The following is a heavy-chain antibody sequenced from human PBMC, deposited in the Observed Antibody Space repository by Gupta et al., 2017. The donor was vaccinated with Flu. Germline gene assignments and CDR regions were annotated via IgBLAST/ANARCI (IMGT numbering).Heavy chain of an antibody. J-gene: IGHJ5*02. CDR2: TNHGGRT. CDR3: ARGSTSSSNWFDP. D-gene: IGHD6-6*01. CDR1: GGSFRGYY. V-gene: IGHV4-34*01. Sequence: QVRLHQWGAGLLKFSETLSLTCVVDGGSFRGYYWTWIRQPPGKGLEWIGETNHGGRTNYNPSLGSRITVSVDTSKNQFSLRLRSVTAADTAVYYCARGSTSSSNWFDPWGQGTLVTVSS.